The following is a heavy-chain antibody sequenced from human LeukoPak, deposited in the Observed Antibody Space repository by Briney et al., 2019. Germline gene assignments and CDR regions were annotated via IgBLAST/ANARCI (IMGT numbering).Heavy chain of an antibody. Sequence: SQTLSLTCTVSGGSISSGSYYWSWIRQPAGKGLEWIGRVYTSGSTNYNPSLKSRVTISVDTSKNQFSLKLSSVTAADTAVYYCARASNYYDSSGYGNAFDIWGQGTMVTVSS. J-gene: IGHJ3*02. CDR1: GGSISSGSYY. CDR2: VYTSGST. CDR3: ARASNYYDSSGYGNAFDI. V-gene: IGHV4-61*02. D-gene: IGHD3-22*01.